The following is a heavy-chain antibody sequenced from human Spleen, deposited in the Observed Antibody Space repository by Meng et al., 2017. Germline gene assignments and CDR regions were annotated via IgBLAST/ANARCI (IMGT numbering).Heavy chain of an antibody. J-gene: IGHJ3*02. Sequence: GESLKISCAASGFTFSSHAMSWVRLPPGKGLEWVSVISASGGTTYYADSVKGRFTISRDNSKNTLYLQMNSLRAEDTAVYYCAKTALWLRSNDSLDIWGRGTRVTVSS. CDR3: AKTALWLRSNDSLDI. CDR2: ISASGGTT. CDR1: GFTFSSHA. V-gene: IGHV3-23*01. D-gene: IGHD2/OR15-2a*01.